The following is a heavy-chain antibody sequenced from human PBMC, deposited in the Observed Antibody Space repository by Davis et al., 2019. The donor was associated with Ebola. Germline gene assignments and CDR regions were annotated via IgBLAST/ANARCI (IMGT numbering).Heavy chain of an antibody. Sequence: SETLSLTCTVSGGSISSGGYYWSWIRQHPGKGLEWIGYIYYSGSTYYNPSLKSRVTISVDTSKNQFSLKLSSVTAADTAVYYCARVKRPHVLLWFGPLDYWGQGTLVTVSS. CDR1: GGSISSGGYY. CDR2: IYYSGST. CDR3: ARVKRPHVLLWFGPLDY. V-gene: IGHV4-31*03. J-gene: IGHJ4*02. D-gene: IGHD3-10*01.